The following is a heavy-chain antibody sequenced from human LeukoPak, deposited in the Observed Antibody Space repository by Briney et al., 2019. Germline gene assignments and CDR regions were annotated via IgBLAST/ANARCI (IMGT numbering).Heavy chain of an antibody. D-gene: IGHD3-3*01. CDR2: ISSSSSYI. J-gene: IGHJ6*03. V-gene: IGHV3-21*01. CDR1: GFTFSSYS. CDR3: SRNQPRYDFLSGYPYYYYYYMDV. Sequence: GGSLRLTCAASGFTFSSYSMNWVRQAPGKGLEWVSSISSSSSYIYYADSVKGRFTISRDNAKNSLYLQMNSLRAEDTAVYYSSRNQPRYDFLSGYPYYYYYYMDVWGKGTTVTVSS.